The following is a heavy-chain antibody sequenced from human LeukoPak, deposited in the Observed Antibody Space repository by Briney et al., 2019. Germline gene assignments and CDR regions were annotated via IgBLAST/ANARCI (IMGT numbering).Heavy chain of an antibody. CDR2: IYYSGST. Sequence: SETLSLTCTVSGGSISSSSYYWGWIRQPPGKGLEWIGSIYYSGSTYYNPSLKSRVSISVDTSNDQFSLELSSVTAADTGVYYCARRALDYDDVAYFYARCSDAWGQGIKVTVS. J-gene: IGHJ6*02. V-gene: IGHV4-39*07. CDR1: GGSISSSSYY. D-gene: IGHD4-17*01. CDR3: ARRALDYDDVAYFYARCSDA.